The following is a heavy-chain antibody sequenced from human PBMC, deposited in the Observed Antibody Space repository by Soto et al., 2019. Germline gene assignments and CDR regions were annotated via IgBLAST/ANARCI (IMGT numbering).Heavy chain of an antibody. Sequence: SQTLSLTCAISGDSVSSNSAAWNWIRQSPSRGLEWLGRTYYRSKWYNDYAVSVKSRITINPDTSKNQFSLQLNSVTPEDTAVYYCARDRQATGAHYYYYGMDVWGQGTTVTVSS. V-gene: IGHV6-1*01. J-gene: IGHJ6*02. D-gene: IGHD5-12*01. CDR1: GDSVSSNSAA. CDR2: TYYRSKWYN. CDR3: ARDRQATGAHYYYYGMDV.